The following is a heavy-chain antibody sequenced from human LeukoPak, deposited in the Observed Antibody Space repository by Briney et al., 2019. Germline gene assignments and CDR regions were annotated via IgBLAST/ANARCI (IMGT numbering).Heavy chain of an antibody. CDR2: IYPGDSDT. CDR3: ARLYDSTGHYYTYAMDV. D-gene: IGHD3-22*01. V-gene: IGHV5-51*01. CDR1: GYRFTTYW. J-gene: IGHJ6*02. Sequence: GESLKISCKGSGYRFTTYWIAWVRQMPGKGLEWMGIIYPGDSDTRYSPSFQGQVTISADKSITTAYLQWSSLKASDTAMYYCARLYDSTGHYYTYAMDVWGQGTTVTVSS.